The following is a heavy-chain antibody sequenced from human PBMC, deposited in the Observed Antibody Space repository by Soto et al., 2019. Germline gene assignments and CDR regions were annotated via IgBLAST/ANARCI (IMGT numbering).Heavy chain of an antibody. D-gene: IGHD3-22*01. CDR1: GGTFSSYA. Sequence: QVQLVQSGAEVKKPGSSVKVSCKASGGTFSSYAISWVRQAPGQGLEWMGGIIPIFATANYAQKFQGRVTITADESTSTAYMGLSSLTSEDTAVYYCARSRRYYDTSGYYYSFDYWGQGTLVTVTS. J-gene: IGHJ4*02. V-gene: IGHV1-69*01. CDR2: IIPIFATA. CDR3: ARSRRYYDTSGYYYSFDY.